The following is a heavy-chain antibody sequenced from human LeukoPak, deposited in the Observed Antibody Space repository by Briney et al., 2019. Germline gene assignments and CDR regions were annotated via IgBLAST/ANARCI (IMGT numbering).Heavy chain of an antibody. J-gene: IGHJ4*02. Sequence: GGSLRLSCAASGFTFSSYAMHWVRQAPGKGLEWVAVISYDGSNKYYADSVKGRFTISRDNSKNTLYLQMNSLRAEDTAVYYCARDLNGGYSPDSFDYWGQGTLVTVSS. V-gene: IGHV3-30-3*01. CDR3: ARDLNGGYSPDSFDY. D-gene: IGHD1-1*01. CDR2: ISYDGSNK. CDR1: GFTFSSYA.